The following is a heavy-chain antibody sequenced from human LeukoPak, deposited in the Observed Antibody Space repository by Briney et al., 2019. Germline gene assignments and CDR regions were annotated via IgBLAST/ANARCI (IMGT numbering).Heavy chain of an antibody. CDR2: ISSSSSTI. Sequence: GGSLRLSCAASGFTFSSYSMNWVRQAPGKGLEWVSYISSSSSTIYYADSVKGRFTISRDNAKNSLYLQMNSLRAEDTALYYCARVFAYSSSWYAGGFGYWGQGTLVTVSS. CDR1: GFTFSSYS. V-gene: IGHV3-48*01. D-gene: IGHD6-13*01. J-gene: IGHJ4*02. CDR3: ARVFAYSSSWYAGGFGY.